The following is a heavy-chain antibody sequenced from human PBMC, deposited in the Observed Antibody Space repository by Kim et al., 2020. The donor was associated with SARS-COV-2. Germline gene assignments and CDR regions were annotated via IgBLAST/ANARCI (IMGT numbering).Heavy chain of an antibody. Sequence: ASVKVSCKASGYTFTSYYMHWVRQAPGQGLEWMGIINPSGGSTSYAQKFQGRVTMTRDTSTSTVYMELSSLRSEDTAVYYCARSITMVRGSRGWFDPCGQGTVVTVSS. CDR3: ARSITMVRGSRGWFDP. CDR1: GYTFTSYY. D-gene: IGHD3-10*01. CDR2: INPSGGST. V-gene: IGHV1-46*01. J-gene: IGHJ5*02.